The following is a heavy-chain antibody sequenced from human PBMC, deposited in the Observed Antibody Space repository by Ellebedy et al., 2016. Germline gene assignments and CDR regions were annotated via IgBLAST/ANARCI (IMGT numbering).Heavy chain of an antibody. J-gene: IGHJ4*02. Sequence: GGSLRLSCTASGLTFSDVWFNWIRQAPGKGLEWVGRIQSKTNGGTADYAAPVQGRFTISRDDSKSTLYLQMNSLKTEDTAVYYCTTYSRLTAAGTVYWGQGTLVTVSS. CDR1: GLTFSDVW. D-gene: IGHD6-13*01. CDR2: IQSKTNGGTA. V-gene: IGHV3-15*07. CDR3: TTYSRLTAAGTVY.